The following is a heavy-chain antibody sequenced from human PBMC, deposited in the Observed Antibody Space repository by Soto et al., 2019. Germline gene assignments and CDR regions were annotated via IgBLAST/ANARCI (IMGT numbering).Heavy chain of an antibody. CDR2: ISPYNGTT. Sequence: ASVKVSCKASGYTFTTYGISWVLQAPGQGLEWMGWISPYNGTTKYAEKFQGEMTMTTDTATSTAYMDLRSLRSDDTAVYYCARDGERDTGLNFYYYLHGMDAWGQGTRVTVSS. V-gene: IGHV1-18*04. CDR3: ARDGERDTGLNFYYYLHGMDA. J-gene: IGHJ6*02. CDR1: GYTFTTYG. D-gene: IGHD1-1*01.